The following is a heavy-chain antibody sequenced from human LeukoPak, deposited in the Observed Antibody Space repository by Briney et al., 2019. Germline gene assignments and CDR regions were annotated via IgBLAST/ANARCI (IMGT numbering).Heavy chain of an antibody. CDR3: AKGRCSGVGCDSFHS. D-gene: IGHD2-15*01. CDR2: ISGSGGST. J-gene: IGHJ4*02. V-gene: IGHV3-23*01. CDR1: GFTFSSYA. Sequence: GSLRLSCAASGFTFSSYALSWVRQAPGKGLEWVSGISGSGGSTYYADSVKGRFTISRDNSKNTLYLQMNRLRAEDTAVYYCAKGRCSGVGCDSFHSWGQGALVTVSS.